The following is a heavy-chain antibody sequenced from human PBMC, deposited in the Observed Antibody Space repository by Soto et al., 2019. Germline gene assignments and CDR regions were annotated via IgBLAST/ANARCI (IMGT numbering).Heavy chain of an antibody. CDR3: ARRIVGATSFFDY. D-gene: IGHD1-26*01. CDR2: IYYSGST. Sequence: SETLSLTCTVSGGSISSYYWSWIRQPPGKGLEWIGYIYYSGSTNYNPSLKSRVTISVDTSKNQFSLKLSSVTAADTAVYYCARRIVGATSFFDYWGQGTLVTVSS. CDR1: GGSISSYY. J-gene: IGHJ4*02. V-gene: IGHV4-59*01.